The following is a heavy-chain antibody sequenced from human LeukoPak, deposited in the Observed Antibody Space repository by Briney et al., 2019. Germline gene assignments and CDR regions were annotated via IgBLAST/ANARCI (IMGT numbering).Heavy chain of an antibody. CDR2: IWYGGSNK. V-gene: IGHV3-33*06. CDR3: AKMGDDFWSGSIYYYYYMDV. D-gene: IGHD3-3*01. CDR1: GLTFSSYG. Sequence: PGGSLRLSCAASGLTFSSYGMHWVRQAPGKGLEWVAVIWYGGSNKYYADSVKGRFTISRDNSKNTLYLQMNSLRAEDTAVYYCAKMGDDFWSGSIYYYYYMDVWGKGTTVTVSS. J-gene: IGHJ6*03.